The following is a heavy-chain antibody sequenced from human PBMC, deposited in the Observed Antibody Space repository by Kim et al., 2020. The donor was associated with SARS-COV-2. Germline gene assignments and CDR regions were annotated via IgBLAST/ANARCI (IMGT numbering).Heavy chain of an antibody. CDR2: IIASNGNT. V-gene: IGHV1-18*04. Sequence: ASVKVSCKASGYTFTSSGISWVRQAPGQGLEWMGWIIASNGNTNYSQQLHGRVTMTTDTSTSTAYMALRSLRSDDTAVYYCARESHYYDMLTGYYRGGDYYGMDVWGQGTTVTVSS. D-gene: IGHD3-9*01. J-gene: IGHJ6*02. CDR1: GYTFTSSG. CDR3: ARESHYYDMLTGYYRGGDYYGMDV.